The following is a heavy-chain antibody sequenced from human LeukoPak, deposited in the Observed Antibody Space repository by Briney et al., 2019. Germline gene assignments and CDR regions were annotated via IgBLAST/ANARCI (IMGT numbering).Heavy chain of an antibody. CDR2: ISSSSSYI. Sequence: PGGSLRLSCAASGFTFSSYSMNWVRQAPGKGLEWVSSISSSSSYIYYADSVKGRFTISRDNAKNSLYLQMNSLRAEDTAVYYCARATRKVPGYFDYWGQGTLVTVSS. CDR1: GFTFSSYS. V-gene: IGHV3-21*01. J-gene: IGHJ4*02. D-gene: IGHD1-1*01. CDR3: ARATRKVPGYFDY.